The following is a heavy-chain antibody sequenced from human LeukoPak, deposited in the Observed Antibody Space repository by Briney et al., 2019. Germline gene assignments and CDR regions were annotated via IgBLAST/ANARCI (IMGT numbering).Heavy chain of an antibody. CDR2: IYSSGST. J-gene: IGHJ4*02. Sequence: PSETLSLTCTVSGYSISSGYYWSWIRQPAGKGLEWIGRIYSSGSTNYNPSLKSRVTMSVDTSKNQFSLKLSSVTAADTAVYYCAREVYSSGWYTSNYFDYWGQGTLVTVSS. CDR1: GYSISSGYY. CDR3: AREVYSSGWYTSNYFDY. V-gene: IGHV4-4*07. D-gene: IGHD6-19*01.